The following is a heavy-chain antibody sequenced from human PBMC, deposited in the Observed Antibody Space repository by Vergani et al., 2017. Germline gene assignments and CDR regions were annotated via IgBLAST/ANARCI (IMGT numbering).Heavy chain of an antibody. V-gene: IGHV3-66*01. CDR2: IYSGDET. CDR1: GFTVSGNY. Sequence: EVQMLESGGNLVQPGGSLRLSCAASGFTVSGNYMTWVRQAPGKGLEWVSHIYSGDETYYADSVKGRVTISRDTSKNTLYLQMNSLRVEDTAVYYCGRGSDNYNWGQGTLVTVSS. CDR3: GRGSDNYN. D-gene: IGHD5-24*01. J-gene: IGHJ4*02.